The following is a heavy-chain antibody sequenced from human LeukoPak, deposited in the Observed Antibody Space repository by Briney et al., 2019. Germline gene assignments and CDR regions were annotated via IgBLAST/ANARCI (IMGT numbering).Heavy chain of an antibody. CDR3: ARRRGYSYGPGVGAFDI. J-gene: IGHJ3*02. D-gene: IGHD5-18*01. Sequence: GESLKISCKGSGYSFTTYWIGWVRQMPGKGLEWMGIIYPGDSDTRYSPSFQGQVTISADKSINTAYLQWSGLKASDTAMYYCARRRGYSYGPGVGAFDIWGQGTMVTVSS. CDR1: GYSFTTYW. CDR2: IYPGDSDT. V-gene: IGHV5-51*01.